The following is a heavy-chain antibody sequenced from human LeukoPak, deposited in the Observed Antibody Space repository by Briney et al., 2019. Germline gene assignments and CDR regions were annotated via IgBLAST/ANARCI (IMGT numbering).Heavy chain of an antibody. V-gene: IGHV3-30-3*01. Sequence: PGGSLRLSCAASGFTFSSYAMHWVRQAPGKGLEWVAVISYDGSNKYYADSVKGRFTISRDNSKNTLYLQMNSLRAEDTAVYYCATIDQEWELLVGFDYWGQGTLVTVSS. CDR1: GFTFSSYA. CDR3: ATIDQEWELLVGFDY. CDR2: ISYDGSNK. J-gene: IGHJ4*02. D-gene: IGHD1-26*01.